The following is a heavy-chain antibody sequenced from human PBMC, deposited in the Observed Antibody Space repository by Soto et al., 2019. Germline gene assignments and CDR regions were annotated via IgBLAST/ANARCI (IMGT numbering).Heavy chain of an antibody. CDR2: IYYSGST. V-gene: IGHV4-39*02. J-gene: IGHJ4*02. Sequence: QLQLQESGPGLVKPSETLSLTCTVSGGSISTSSYYWGWIRQPPGKGLEWIGTIYYSGSTYYNPSVRRRVTMSVATSKDRFSLRLTSVTAADTAGYYCAIDSSTVVAATPPVDYWGQGTLVTVSS. CDR3: AIDSSTVVAATPPVDY. CDR1: GGSISTSSYY. D-gene: IGHD2-15*01.